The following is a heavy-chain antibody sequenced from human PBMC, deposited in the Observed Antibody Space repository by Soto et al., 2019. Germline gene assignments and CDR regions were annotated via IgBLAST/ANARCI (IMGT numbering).Heavy chain of an antibody. CDR2: ISYDGSNK. V-gene: IGHV3-30-3*01. J-gene: IGHJ3*02. CDR1: GFTFSSYA. Sequence: GGSLRLSCAASGFTFSSYAMHWVRQAPGKGLEWVAVISYDGSNKYYADSVKGRFTISRDNSKNTLYLQMNSLRAEDTAVYYCAKGAWTLKSTRDIWGQGTMVTVSS. CDR3: AKGAWTLKSTRDI. D-gene: IGHD1-1*01.